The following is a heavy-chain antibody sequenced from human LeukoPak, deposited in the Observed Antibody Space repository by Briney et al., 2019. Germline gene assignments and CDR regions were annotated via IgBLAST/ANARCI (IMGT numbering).Heavy chain of an antibody. V-gene: IGHV3-20*04. CDR3: AKAAYGSYYYYMDV. J-gene: IGHJ6*03. D-gene: IGHD3-10*01. CDR1: GFTFDDYG. Sequence: GGSLRLSCAGSGFTFDDYGMSWVRQVPGKGLEWVSGINWNGGSTGYADSVKGRFTISRDNAKNSLYLQMNSLRAEDMALYYCAKAAYGSYYYYMDVWGKGTTVTVSS. CDR2: INWNGGST.